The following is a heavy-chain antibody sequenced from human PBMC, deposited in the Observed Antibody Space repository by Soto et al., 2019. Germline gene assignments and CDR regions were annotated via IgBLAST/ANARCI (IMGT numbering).Heavy chain of an antibody. CDR3: ARYRGKYQGAIDY. CDR2: ISYDGSNK. J-gene: IGHJ4*02. V-gene: IGHV3-30*03. Sequence: QVQLVESGGGVVKPGRSMRLSCAASGFTFSHYGIHWVRQAPGKGLEWLAVISYDGSNKHYADSVKGRFTVSRDNSKNTLYLQMNCLRAEDTAVYFCARYRGKYQGAIDYWCQGTLVTGSS. D-gene: IGHD2-2*01. CDR1: GFTFSHYG.